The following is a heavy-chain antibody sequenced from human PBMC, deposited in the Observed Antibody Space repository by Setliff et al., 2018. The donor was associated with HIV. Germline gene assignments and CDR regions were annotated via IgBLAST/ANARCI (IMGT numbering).Heavy chain of an antibody. CDR2: SSWNSGSI. V-gene: IGHV3-9*03. D-gene: IGHD6-19*01. Sequence: PGGSLSLSCAASGFTFDDYAMHWVRQAPGKGLEWVSGSSWNSGSIGYADSVKGRFTISRANAKNSLYLQMNSLRAEDMALYYCAKDIWSSGWYPRAFDIWGQGTMVTVSS. CDR1: GFTFDDYA. CDR3: AKDIWSSGWYPRAFDI. J-gene: IGHJ3*02.